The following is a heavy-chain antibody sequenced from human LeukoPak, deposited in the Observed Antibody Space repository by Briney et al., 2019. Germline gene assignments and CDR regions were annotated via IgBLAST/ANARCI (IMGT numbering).Heavy chain of an antibody. D-gene: IGHD7-27*01. CDR3: AKDGNWARFED. Sequence: SGGSLRLSCAASGFTFSSYGMNWVRQAPGKGLEWVSGITSRSTTYYADSVKGRFTISRDNSKNMVWLQINSPTAEDTATYYCAKDGNWARFEDWGQGTLVTVSS. J-gene: IGHJ4*02. CDR2: ITSRSTT. V-gene: IGHV3-23*01. CDR1: GFTFSSYG.